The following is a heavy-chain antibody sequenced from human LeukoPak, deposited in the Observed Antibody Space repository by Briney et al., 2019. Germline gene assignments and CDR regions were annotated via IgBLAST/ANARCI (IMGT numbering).Heavy chain of an antibody. Sequence: GGSLRLSCAASGFTFSNYGMHWVRQTPAKGLEWVSIIYNGDNTYYADSVKGRFTISRDNSKNTVYLQMNSLRAEDTAVYYCARDLWAGVIDYWGQGILVTVSS. CDR1: GFTFSNYG. J-gene: IGHJ4*02. CDR2: IYNGDNT. V-gene: IGHV3-NL1*01. CDR3: ARDLWAGVIDY. D-gene: IGHD3-10*01.